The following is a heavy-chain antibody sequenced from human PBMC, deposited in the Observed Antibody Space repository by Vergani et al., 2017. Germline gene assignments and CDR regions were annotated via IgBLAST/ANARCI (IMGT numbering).Heavy chain of an antibody. CDR2: ISSSSSYT. D-gene: IGHD5-18*01. Sequence: QVQLVESGGGLVKPGGSLRLSCAASGFIFSDYYMSWIRQAPGKGLEWVSYISSSSSYTNYADSVKGRFTISRDNAKNSLYLQMNSLRAEDTAVYYCARQSIRGDTAMVTSFDYWGQGTLVTVSS. CDR3: ARQSIRGDTAMVTSFDY. CDR1: GFIFSDYY. V-gene: IGHV3-11*06. J-gene: IGHJ4*02.